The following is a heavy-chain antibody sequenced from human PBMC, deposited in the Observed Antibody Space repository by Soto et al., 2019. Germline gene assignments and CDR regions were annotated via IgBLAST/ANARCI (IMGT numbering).Heavy chain of an antibody. CDR1: GFIFSHYN. J-gene: IGHJ4*02. CDR2: ISSSSSTI. V-gene: IGHV3-48*01. Sequence: EVQLVESGGGLVQPGGSLRLSCAASGFIFSHYNMNWVRQAPGKGLEWVSYISSSSSTIYYGDSVKGRFTISRDNAKNSLYLQMSSLRAEDTAVYYCARKLRDTKSRDYLGQGTLVTVSS. D-gene: IGHD3-16*02. CDR3: ARKLRDTKSRDY.